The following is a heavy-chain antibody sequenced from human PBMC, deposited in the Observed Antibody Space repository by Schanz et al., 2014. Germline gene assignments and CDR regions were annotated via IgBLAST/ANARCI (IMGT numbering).Heavy chain of an antibody. J-gene: IGHJ4*02. Sequence: VQLLESGGGLVQPGGSLRLSCAASGFTFSSYALHWVRQAPGKGLEWVAFVPFDGSQKFYADSVKGRFTISRDNSKNTVYLQMNSLRPGDTAEDYCAAECANDVVLVPGADFDHWGQGILVTVSS. CDR1: GFTFSSYA. D-gene: IGHD2-2*01. V-gene: IGHV3-30*04. CDR2: VPFDGSQK. CDR3: AAECANDVVLVPGADFDH.